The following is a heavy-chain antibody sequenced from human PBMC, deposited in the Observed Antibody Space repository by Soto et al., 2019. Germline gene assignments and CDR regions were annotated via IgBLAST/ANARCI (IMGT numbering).Heavy chain of an antibody. CDR1: GYSFTDYW. CDR3: AAYTASSGRHFGY. CDR2: IYPGDSDT. V-gene: IGHV5-51*01. Sequence: GESLKISCQGSGYSFTDYWTGWVRQVPGEGLEWLAMIYPGDSDTRYSPSFQGQVTISADRSITTAYLQWCSLKASDTAMYYCAAYTASSGRHFGYWGQGTLVTVSS. J-gene: IGHJ4*02. D-gene: IGHD3-16*01.